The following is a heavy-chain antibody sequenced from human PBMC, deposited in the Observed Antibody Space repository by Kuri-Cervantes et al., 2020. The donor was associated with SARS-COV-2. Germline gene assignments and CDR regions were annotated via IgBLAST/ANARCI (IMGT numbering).Heavy chain of an antibody. CDR2: ISSNGGST. CDR3: ARDRYYYMDV. V-gene: IGHV3-64*01. CDR1: GFTFSSYA. J-gene: IGHJ6*03. Sequence: ETLSLTCAASGFTFSSYAMSRVRQAPGKGLEYVSAISSNGGSTYYANSVKGRFTISRDNSKNTLYLQMGSLRAEDMAVYYCARDRYYYMDVWGKGTTVTVSS.